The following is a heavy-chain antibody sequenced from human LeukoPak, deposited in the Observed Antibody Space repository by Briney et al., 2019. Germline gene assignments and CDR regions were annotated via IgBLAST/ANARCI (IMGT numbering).Heavy chain of an antibody. CDR1: GFTFSSYG. CDR2: ISYDGSNK. CDR3: ARDFSSSGYSPGGY. J-gene: IGHJ4*02. D-gene: IGHD5-12*01. Sequence: GRSLRLSCAASGFTFSSYGMHWVRQAPGKGLEWVAVISYDGSNKYYADSVKGRFTISRDNSKNTLYLQMNSLRAEDTAVYYCARDFSSSGYSPGGYWGQGTLVTVSS. V-gene: IGHV3-30*03.